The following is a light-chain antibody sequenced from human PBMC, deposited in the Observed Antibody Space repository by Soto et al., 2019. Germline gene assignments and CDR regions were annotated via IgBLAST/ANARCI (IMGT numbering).Light chain of an antibody. J-gene: IGLJ2*01. CDR2: DTS. Sequence: QAVVTQEPSLTVSPGGTVTLTCGSSTGAVTSGHYPYWFQQKPGQASRTLIYDTSNKNSWTPARFSGSLLGGKAALTLSGAQPEDEAEYYCLLSYSGARVFGGGTKLTVL. CDR1: TGAVTSGHY. CDR3: LLSYSGARV. V-gene: IGLV7-46*01.